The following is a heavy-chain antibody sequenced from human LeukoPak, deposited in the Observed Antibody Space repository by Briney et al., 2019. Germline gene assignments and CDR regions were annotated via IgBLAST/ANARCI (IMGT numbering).Heavy chain of an antibody. Sequence: GGSLRLSCGASGLTVSSHSMSWVRQAPGKGLEWGSTIICRGANTYYADSVKGRFTISRDDSKNTVYRQMNSLRAEDTAVYSCAKYTSGTSYRGLDQWGHGTLVAVSS. CDR3: AKYTSGTSYRGLDQ. CDR1: GLTVSSHS. CDR2: IICRGANT. D-gene: IGHD3-10*01. V-gene: IGHV3-23*01. J-gene: IGHJ4*01.